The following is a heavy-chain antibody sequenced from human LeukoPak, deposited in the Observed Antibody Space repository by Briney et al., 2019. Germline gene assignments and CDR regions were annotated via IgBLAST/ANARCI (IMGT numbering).Heavy chain of an antibody. CDR3: ARVNSSGYYRYFDY. Sequence: GGSLRLSCAASGFTFSSYGMHWVRQAPGKGLEWVAVISYDGSNKYYADSVKGRFTISRDNSKNTLYLQMNSLRAEDTAVYYCARVNSSGYYRYFDYWGQGTLVTVSS. CDR2: ISYDGSNK. V-gene: IGHV3-30*03. J-gene: IGHJ4*02. D-gene: IGHD3-22*01. CDR1: GFTFSSYG.